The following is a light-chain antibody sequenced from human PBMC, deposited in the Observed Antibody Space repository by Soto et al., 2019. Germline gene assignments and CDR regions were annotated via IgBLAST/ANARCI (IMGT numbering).Light chain of an antibody. CDR1: QSVSSAN. Sequence: EIVLTQSPGTLSLSPGERATLSCRASQSVSSANFAWYQQKPGQAPRLLIYGASTRATGIPARFSGSGSGTEFTLTISSLQSEDFAVYYCQQYNNWLAFGQGTKVDIK. V-gene: IGKV3-15*01. CDR2: GAS. CDR3: QQYNNWLA. J-gene: IGKJ1*01.